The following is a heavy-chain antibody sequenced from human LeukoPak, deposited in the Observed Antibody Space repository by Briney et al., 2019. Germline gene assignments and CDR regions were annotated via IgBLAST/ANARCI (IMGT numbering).Heavy chain of an antibody. Sequence: SQTLSLTCTVSGGSISSGGYYWSWIRQHPGKGLEGIGYIYYSGSTYYNPSLKSRVTISVDTSKNQFSLTLSSVTAADTAVYYCARTSRSYYYDSSGSYYFDYWGQGTLVTVSS. V-gene: IGHV4-31*03. CDR3: ARTSRSYYYDSSGSYYFDY. D-gene: IGHD3-22*01. CDR2: IYYSGST. J-gene: IGHJ4*02. CDR1: GGSISSGGYY.